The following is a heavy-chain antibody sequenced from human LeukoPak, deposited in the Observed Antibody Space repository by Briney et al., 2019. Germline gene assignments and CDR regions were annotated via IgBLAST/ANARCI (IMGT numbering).Heavy chain of an antibody. V-gene: IGHV4-59*01. CDR1: VGPISSYY. Sequence: SETLSLTCTVSVGPISSYYWSWIRQPPGKGLEWIGYIYYSGSTNYNPSLKSRVTISVDTSKNQFSLKLSSVTAADTAVYYCARDRSYYNSGSYGGVFDYWGQGALVTVSS. CDR2: IYYSGST. D-gene: IGHD3-10*01. J-gene: IGHJ4*02. CDR3: ARDRSYYNSGSYGGVFDY.